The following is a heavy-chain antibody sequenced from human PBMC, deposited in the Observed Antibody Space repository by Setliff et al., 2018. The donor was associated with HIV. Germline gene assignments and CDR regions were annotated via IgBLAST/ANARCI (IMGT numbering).Heavy chain of an antibody. V-gene: IGHV1-69*05. CDR3: ARRQLEQTELDF. CDR1: GDTFSNSA. J-gene: IGHJ4*02. CDR2: IIPLYGTS. D-gene: IGHD1-1*01. Sequence: GASVKVSCKASGDTFSNSAIYWVRQAPGQGLEWMGGIIPLYGTSKYAQKFQGRVAITTDELMTTAYMELTSLRSEDTAVYFCARRQLEQTELDFWGQGTLVTVSS.